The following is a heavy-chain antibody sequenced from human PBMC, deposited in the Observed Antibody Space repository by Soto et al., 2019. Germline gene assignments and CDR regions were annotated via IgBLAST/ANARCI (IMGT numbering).Heavy chain of an antibody. V-gene: IGHV1-69*13. CDR2: IIPIFGTA. D-gene: IGHD5-12*01. Sequence: SVKVSCKASGGTFSGYAISWVRQAPGQGLEWMGGIIPIFGTANYAQKFQGRVTITADESTSTAYMELSSLRSEDTAVYYCARDLFPDNSGYDAQALRYWGQGTLVTVSS. J-gene: IGHJ4*02. CDR3: ARDLFPDNSGYDAQALRY. CDR1: GGTFSGYA.